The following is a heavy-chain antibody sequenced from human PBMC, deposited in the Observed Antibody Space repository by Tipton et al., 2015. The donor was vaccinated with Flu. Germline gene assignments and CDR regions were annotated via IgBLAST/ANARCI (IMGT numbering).Heavy chain of an antibody. Sequence: QLVQSGGGLVKPGGSLRLSCAASGFTFSDYYIKWIRQAPGKGLEWVSYISSSGSTIYYADSVKGRFTISRDNAKNSLYLQMNSLRAEDTAVYYCARGGPLRYSSRMKYGMDVWGQGTTVTVSS. CDR3: ARGGPLRYSSRMKYGMDV. J-gene: IGHJ6*02. CDR2: ISSSGSTI. V-gene: IGHV3-11*01. D-gene: IGHD6-13*01. CDR1: GFTFSDYY.